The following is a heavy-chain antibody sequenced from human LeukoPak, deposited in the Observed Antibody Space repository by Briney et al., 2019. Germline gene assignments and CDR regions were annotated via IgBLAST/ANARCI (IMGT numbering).Heavy chain of an antibody. CDR3: ARERRYFDWLLRYYYYGMDV. J-gene: IGHJ6*02. CDR2: INPSGGST. D-gene: IGHD3-9*01. V-gene: IGHV1-46*01. CDR1: GYTFTSYY. Sequence: ASVKVSCKASGYTFTSYYMHWVRQAPGQGLEWMGIINPSGGSTSYAQKFQGRVTMTRDTSTGTVYMELSSLRSEDTAVYYCARERRYFDWLLRYYYYGMDVWGQGTTVTVSS.